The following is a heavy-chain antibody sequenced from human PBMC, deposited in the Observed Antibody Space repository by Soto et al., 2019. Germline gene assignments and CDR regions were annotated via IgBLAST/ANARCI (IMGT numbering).Heavy chain of an antibody. Sequence: ASVKVSCKASGYTFTGYYMHWVRQAPGQGLEWMGWINPNSGGTNYAQKFQGRVTMTRDTSISTAYMELSRLRSDDTAVYYCARDGQQLVQGYYYYGMDVWGQGTTVTVSS. CDR3: ARDGQQLVQGYYYYGMDV. CDR2: INPNSGGT. J-gene: IGHJ6*02. V-gene: IGHV1-2*02. D-gene: IGHD6-13*01. CDR1: GYTFTGYY.